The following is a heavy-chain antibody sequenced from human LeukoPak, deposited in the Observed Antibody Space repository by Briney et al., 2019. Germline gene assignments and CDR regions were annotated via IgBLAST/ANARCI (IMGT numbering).Heavy chain of an antibody. V-gene: IGHV3-48*04. J-gene: IGHJ5*02. CDR2: IGSSGSPI. CDR1: GFTFSSYS. Sequence: GGSLRLSCAASGFTFSSYSMNWVRQAPGKGLEWLSYIGSSGSPIYYADSVKGRFTISRDNAKNSLYLQMNSLRTEDTALYYCAKDRARGVSTTGYNWFDPWGQGTLVTVSS. CDR3: AKDRARGVSTTGYNWFDP. D-gene: IGHD1-26*01.